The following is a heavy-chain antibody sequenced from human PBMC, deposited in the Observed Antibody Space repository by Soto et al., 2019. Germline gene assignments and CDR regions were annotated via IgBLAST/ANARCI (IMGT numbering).Heavy chain of an antibody. J-gene: IGHJ6*03. V-gene: IGHV1-46*01. CDR3: ARGESTDCSTGVCPFNYNYHLDV. CDR1: GYAFSNFY. CDR2: INPRGGSA. Sequence: QVQLVQSAAVVQEPGASVKLSCKTSGYAFSNFYIHWVRQAPGQGLEWVGVINPRGGSANYAQRFQARVTMTRDTSASTVYMELSRLRSDDTAVYFCARGESTDCSTGVCPFNYNYHLDVWGQGTTITVSS. D-gene: IGHD1-26*01.